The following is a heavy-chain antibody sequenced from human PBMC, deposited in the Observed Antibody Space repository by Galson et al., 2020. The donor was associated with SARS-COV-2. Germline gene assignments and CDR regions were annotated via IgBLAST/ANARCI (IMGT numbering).Heavy chain of an antibody. J-gene: IGHJ6*02. V-gene: IGHV1-18*04. D-gene: IGHD3-9*01. CDR2: ISAYNGNT. Sequence: ASVKVSCKASGYTFTSYGISWVRQAPGQGLEWMGWISAYNGNTNYAQKLQGRVTMTTDTSTSTAYMELRSLRSDDTAVYYCARGLEPYYDILTGYFNYYYYGMDVWAKGPRSPSP. CDR3: ARGLEPYYDILTGYFNYYYYGMDV. CDR1: GYTFTSYG.